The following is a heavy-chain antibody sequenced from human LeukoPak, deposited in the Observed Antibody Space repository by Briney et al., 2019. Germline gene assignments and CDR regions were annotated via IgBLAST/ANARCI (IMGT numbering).Heavy chain of an antibody. CDR3: ARESRVGESSL. V-gene: IGHV4-31*03. CDR2: IYYSGST. D-gene: IGHD3-10*01. Sequence: PSETLSLTCTVSGGSISSGGYYWSWIRQHPGKGLEWIGYIYYSGSTYYNPSLKSRVTISVDTSKNQFSLKLSSVTAADTAVYYCARESRVGESSLWGQGTLVTVSS. CDR1: GGSISSGGYY. J-gene: IGHJ4*02.